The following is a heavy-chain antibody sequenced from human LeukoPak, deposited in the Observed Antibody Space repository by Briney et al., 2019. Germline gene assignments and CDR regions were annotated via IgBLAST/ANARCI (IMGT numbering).Heavy chain of an antibody. CDR1: GFTFSSYW. CDR3: AREGRLTIIGADAFDF. J-gene: IGHJ3*01. Sequence: GGSLRLSCAASGFTFSSYWMHWVRQAPGKGLEWVSVIYSGGSTYYADSVKGRFTISRDNSKNTLYLLVNSLRAEDTAVYYCAREGRLTIIGADAFDFWGQGTMVTVSS. V-gene: IGHV3-53*01. D-gene: IGHD3-22*01. CDR2: IYSGGST.